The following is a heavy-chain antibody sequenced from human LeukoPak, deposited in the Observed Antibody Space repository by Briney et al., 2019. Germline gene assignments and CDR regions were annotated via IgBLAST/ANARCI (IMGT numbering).Heavy chain of an antibody. J-gene: IGHJ3*02. CDR2: INHSGST. CDR3: ARMRYYDILTGYYRSNDAFDI. V-gene: IGHV4-34*01. D-gene: IGHD3-9*01. CDR1: GGSFSGYC. Sequence: SETLSLTCAVYGGSFSGYCWSWIRQPPGKGLEWIGEINHSGSTNYNPSLKSRVTISVDTSKNQFSLKLSSVTAADTAVYYCARMRYYDILTGYYRSNDAFDIWGQGTMVTVSS.